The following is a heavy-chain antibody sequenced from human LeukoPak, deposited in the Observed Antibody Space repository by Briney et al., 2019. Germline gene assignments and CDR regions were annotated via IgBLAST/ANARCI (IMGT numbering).Heavy chain of an antibody. V-gene: IGHV4-4*07. CDR1: GVSISSYY. CDR2: IYSSGST. CDR3: ARALNPIVGTYYFDY. D-gene: IGHD1-26*01. Sequence: PSETLSLTCTVSGVSISSYYWTWIGQPAGQGLEWIGRIYSSGSTNYNPSLKSRVTMSIDTSTNQFSLKLSSVTAADTAVYYCARALNPIVGTYYFDYWGQGTLVTVSS. J-gene: IGHJ4*02.